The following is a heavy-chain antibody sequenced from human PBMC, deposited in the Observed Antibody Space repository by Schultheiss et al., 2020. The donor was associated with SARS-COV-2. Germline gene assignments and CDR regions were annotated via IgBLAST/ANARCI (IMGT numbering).Heavy chain of an antibody. CDR1: GGSISSYY. J-gene: IGHJ6*02. D-gene: IGHD6-19*01. V-gene: IGHV4-59*01. Sequence: SETLSLTCTVSGGSISSYYWSWIRQPPGKGLEWIGYIYYSGSTNYNPSLKSRVTISVDTSKNQFSLKLSSVTAADTAVYYCAVSSGWYREYYYYYGMDVWGQGTTVTGS. CDR2: IYYSGST. CDR3: AVSSGWYREYYYYYGMDV.